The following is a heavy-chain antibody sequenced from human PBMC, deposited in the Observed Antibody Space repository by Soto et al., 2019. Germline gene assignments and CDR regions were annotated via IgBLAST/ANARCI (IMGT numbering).Heavy chain of an antibody. J-gene: IGHJ6*02. D-gene: IGHD3-9*01. CDR1: GFTFSSYW. CDR3: ARDLKYYDILTGYYPNGMDV. Sequence: PGGSLRLSCAASGFTFSSYWMSWVRQAPGKGLEWVANIKQDGSEKYYVDSVKGRFTISRDNAKNSLYLQMNSLRAEDTAVYYSARDLKYYDILTGYYPNGMDVWGQGTTVTV. V-gene: IGHV3-7*04. CDR2: IKQDGSEK.